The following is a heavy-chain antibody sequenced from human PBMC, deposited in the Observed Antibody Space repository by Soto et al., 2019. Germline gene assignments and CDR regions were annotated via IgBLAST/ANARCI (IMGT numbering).Heavy chain of an antibody. CDR2: IYYSGGT. V-gene: IGHV4-59*08. CDR1: GGSITNYY. CDR3: ARHVGKWASDY. Sequence: QVQLQESGPGLVKPSETLSLICTVSGGSITNYYWSWIRKPPGKGMEWIGNIYYSGGTNYNPSLKGRVIISVDTSKDQFSMNLIYVSAADMAVYYCARHVGKWASDYWGRGTLVSVSS. D-gene: IGHD1-26*01. J-gene: IGHJ4*02.